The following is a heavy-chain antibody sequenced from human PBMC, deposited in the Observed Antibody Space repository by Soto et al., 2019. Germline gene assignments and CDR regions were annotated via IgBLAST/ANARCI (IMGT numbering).Heavy chain of an antibody. J-gene: IGHJ6*03. CDR3: ARVLGVQLERRGYYYYMDV. Sequence: SETLSLTCAVSSGSISSSNWWSWVRQPPGKGLEWIGEIYHSGSTNYNPSLKSRVTISVDKSKNQFSLKLSSVTAADTAVYYCARVLGVQLERRGYYYYMDVWGKGTTVTVSS. CDR1: SGSISSSNW. D-gene: IGHD1-1*01. V-gene: IGHV4-4*02. CDR2: IYHSGST.